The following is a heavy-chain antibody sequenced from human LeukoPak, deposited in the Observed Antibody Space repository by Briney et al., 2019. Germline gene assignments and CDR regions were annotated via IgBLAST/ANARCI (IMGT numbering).Heavy chain of an antibody. J-gene: IGHJ3*02. V-gene: IGHV3-49*04. CDR1: GFTFGDYA. CDR3: TSDHIYCSSTSCYAPGAFDI. D-gene: IGHD2-2*01. CDR2: IRSKAYGGTT. Sequence: PGRSLRLSCTASGFTFGDYAMSWVRQAPGKGREWVGFIRSKAYGGTTEYAASVKGRFTISRDDSKSIAYLQMNSLKTEDTAVYYCTSDHIYCSSTSCYAPGAFDIWGQGTMVTVSS.